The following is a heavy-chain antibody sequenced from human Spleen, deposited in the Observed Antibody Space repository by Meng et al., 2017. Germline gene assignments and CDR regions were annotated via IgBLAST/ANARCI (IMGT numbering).Heavy chain of an antibody. D-gene: IGHD3-10*01. V-gene: IGHV4-4*02. J-gene: IGHJ4*02. CDR2: IYHSGST. CDR1: GGSISSGNW. CDR3: AREYYYGSGSYYKGRLFDY. Sequence: SETLSLTCAVSGGSISSGNWWSWVRQSPEKGLEWIGEIYHSGSTNYNPSLKSRVTISVDKSKNQFSLKLSSVTAADTAVYYCAREYYYGSGSYYKGRLFDYWGQGTLVTVSS.